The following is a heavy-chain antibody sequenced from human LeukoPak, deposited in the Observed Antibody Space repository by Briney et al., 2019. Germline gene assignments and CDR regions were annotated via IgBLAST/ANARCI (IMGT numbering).Heavy chain of an antibody. V-gene: IGHV4-39*01. CDR2: IYYSGST. J-gene: IGHJ4*02. CDR1: GGSISSSSYY. CDR3: ASTVVTAMVNY. Sequence: PSETLSLTCTVSGGSISSSSYYWGWIRQPPGKGLEWIGSIYYSGSTYYNPSLKSRVTISVDTSKNQFSLKLSSVTAADTAVYYCASTVVTAMVNYWGQGTLVTVSS. D-gene: IGHD5-18*01.